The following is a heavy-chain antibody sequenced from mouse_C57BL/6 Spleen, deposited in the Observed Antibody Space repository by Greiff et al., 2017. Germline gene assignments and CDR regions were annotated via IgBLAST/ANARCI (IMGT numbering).Heavy chain of an antibody. CDR2: ILPGSGST. D-gene: IGHD2-4*01. V-gene: IGHV1-9*01. Sequence: QVQLKQSGAELMKPGASVKLSCKATGYTFTGYWIEWVKQRPGHGLEWIGEILPGSGSTDYNEKFKGKATFTADTSSNTAYMQLSSLTTEDSAIYYCAKGGGYDYDAYYAMDYWGQGTSVTVSS. CDR1: GYTFTGYW. J-gene: IGHJ4*01. CDR3: AKGGGYDYDAYYAMDY.